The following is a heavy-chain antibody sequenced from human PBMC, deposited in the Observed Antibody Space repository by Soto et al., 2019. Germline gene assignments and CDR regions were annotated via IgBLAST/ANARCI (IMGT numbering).Heavy chain of an antibody. CDR3: AKGAVAGTPTSYYYYGMDV. CDR1: GGTFRTYA. CDR2: IIPIFGTV. D-gene: IGHD6-19*01. Sequence: QVQLLQSGAEVKKPGSSVRVSCEASGGTFRTYAISWVRQAPGQGLEWMGEIIPIFGTVNYAQKFQGRDTITADXPXTXVXXDLRSLRSEDTAVYYCAKGAVAGTPTSYYYYGMDVWGQGTTVTVSS. J-gene: IGHJ6*02. V-gene: IGHV1-69*12.